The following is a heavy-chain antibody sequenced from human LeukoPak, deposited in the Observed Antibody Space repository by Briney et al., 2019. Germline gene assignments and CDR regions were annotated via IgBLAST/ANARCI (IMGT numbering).Heavy chain of an antibody. CDR2: ISPSSSST. Sequence: GGSLRLSCAASGFTFSSYSLNWVRQAPGKGLEWVSYISPSSSSTYYADSVKGRFTISRDNARNSLYLQMNSLSTEDTALYYCARDAASGNNWFDPWGQGTLVTVSS. V-gene: IGHV3-48*01. CDR1: GFTFSSYS. CDR3: ARDAASGNNWFDP. D-gene: IGHD3-3*01. J-gene: IGHJ5*02.